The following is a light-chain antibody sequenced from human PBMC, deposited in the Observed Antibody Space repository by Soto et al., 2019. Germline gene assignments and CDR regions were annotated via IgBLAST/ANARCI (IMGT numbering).Light chain of an antibody. CDR1: SSDVGGYNY. V-gene: IGLV2-14*01. CDR3: DSHTTSRASV. CDR2: EVS. J-gene: IGLJ1*01. Sequence: QSVLTQPASVSGSPGQSITISCTGTSSDVGGYNYVSWYQQQSGKAPKLIIHEVSNRPSAVSNRFSGSKSGNTASLTISGLQAEDEADYYCDSHTTSRASVFGSGTKVTV.